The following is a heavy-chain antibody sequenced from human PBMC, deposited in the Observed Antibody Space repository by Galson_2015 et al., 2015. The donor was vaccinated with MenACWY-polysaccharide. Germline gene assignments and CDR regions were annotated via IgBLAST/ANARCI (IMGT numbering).Heavy chain of an antibody. J-gene: IGHJ4*02. V-gene: IGHV3-7*01. Sequence: SLRLSCAASGFSLSADWMNWVRQIPGKGLEWVANIRPDGGEMLYVDSVKGRFTIARDNAKNSLYLQMNNLRAEDTAVYYCARTIQWLVHFDLWGQGPLVTVSS. CDR3: ARTIQWLVHFDL. CDR1: GFSLSADW. D-gene: IGHD6-19*01. CDR2: IRPDGGEM.